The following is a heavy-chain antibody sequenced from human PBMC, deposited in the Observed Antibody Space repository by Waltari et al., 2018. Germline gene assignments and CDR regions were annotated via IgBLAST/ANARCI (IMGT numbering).Heavy chain of an antibody. V-gene: IGHV1-3*01. CDR1: GYTFTRYA. CDR2: INAGNGNT. Sequence: QVQLVQSGAEVKKPGASVKVSCKASGYTFTRYAIHWVRQAPGQRLEWMGWINAGNGNTKYSQKFQGRVTITRDTSASTAYMELSSLRSEDTAVYYCARERWELLVEFDYWGQGTLVTVSS. CDR3: ARERWELLVEFDY. J-gene: IGHJ4*02. D-gene: IGHD1-26*01.